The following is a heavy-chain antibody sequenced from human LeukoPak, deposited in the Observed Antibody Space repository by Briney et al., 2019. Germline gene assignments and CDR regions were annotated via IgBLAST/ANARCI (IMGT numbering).Heavy chain of an antibody. Sequence: GGSLRLSCAASGFTFSSYAMSWVRQAPGKGLEWVSAISGSGGSTYYADSVKGRFTISRDNSKNTLYLQMNSLRAEDTAVYYCAKFPREGYINWLLYFDYWGQGTLVTVSS. CDR1: GFTFSSYA. D-gene: IGHD3-9*01. CDR2: ISGSGGST. J-gene: IGHJ4*02. CDR3: AKFPREGYINWLLYFDY. V-gene: IGHV3-23*01.